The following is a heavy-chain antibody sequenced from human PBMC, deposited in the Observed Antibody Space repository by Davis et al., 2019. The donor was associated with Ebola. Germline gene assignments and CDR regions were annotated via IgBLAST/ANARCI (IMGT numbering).Heavy chain of an antibody. D-gene: IGHD6-19*01. CDR2: IYYSGST. CDR3: AKGRGWYEYNWFDP. CDR1: GGSISSYY. J-gene: IGHJ5*02. Sequence: MPSETLSLTCTVSGGSISSYYWSWIRHPPGKGREWMGYIYYSGSTNYNPSLKSRVTISVDTSKNQFSLKLSSVTAADTALYYCAKGRGWYEYNWFDPWGQGTLVTVSS. V-gene: IGHV4-59*12.